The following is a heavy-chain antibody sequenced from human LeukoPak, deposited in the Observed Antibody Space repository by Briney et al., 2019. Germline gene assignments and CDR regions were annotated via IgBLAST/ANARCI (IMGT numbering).Heavy chain of an antibody. CDR1: GGTFSSYA. V-gene: IGHV1-69*13. CDR2: IIPIFGTA. D-gene: IGHD3-16*01. J-gene: IGHJ6*03. Sequence: ASVKVSCKASGGTFSSYAISWVRQAPGQGLEWMGGIIPIFGTANYAQKFQGRVTITADESTSTAYMELSSLRSEDTAMYYCARRGKGLGYYMDVWGKGTTVTISS. CDR3: ARRGKGLGYYMDV.